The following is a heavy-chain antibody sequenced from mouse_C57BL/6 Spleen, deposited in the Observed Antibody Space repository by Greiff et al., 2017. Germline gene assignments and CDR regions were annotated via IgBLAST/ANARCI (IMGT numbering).Heavy chain of an antibody. Sequence: QVQLQQPGTELVKPGASVKLSCKASGYTFTSYWMHWVKQRPGQGLEWIGNINPSNGGTNYNEKFKSKATLTVDKSSSTAYMQLSSLTSEDSAVYCCAREITTVEYFDYWGQGATRTGSS. CDR3: AREITTVEYFDY. J-gene: IGHJ2*01. V-gene: IGHV1-53*01. D-gene: IGHD1-1*01. CDR1: GYTFTSYW. CDR2: INPSNGGT.